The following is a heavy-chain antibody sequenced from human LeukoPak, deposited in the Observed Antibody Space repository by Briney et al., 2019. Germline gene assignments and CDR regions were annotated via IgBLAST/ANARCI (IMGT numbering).Heavy chain of an antibody. CDR2: IYTSGST. CDR1: GGSISSGSYY. V-gene: IGHV4-61*02. CDR3: ARDWADCSGGSCYHNWFDP. D-gene: IGHD2-15*01. Sequence: SQTPSLTCTVSGGSISSGSYYWSWIRQPAGKGLEWIGRIYTSGSTNYNPSLKSRVTISVDTSKNQFSLKLSSVTAADTAVYYCARDWADCSGGSCYHNWFDPWGQGTLVTVSS. J-gene: IGHJ5*02.